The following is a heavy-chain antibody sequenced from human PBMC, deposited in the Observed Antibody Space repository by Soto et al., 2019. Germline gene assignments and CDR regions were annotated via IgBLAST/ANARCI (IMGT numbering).Heavy chain of an antibody. CDR3: ARGGGPHAY. CDR2: ISNSGATT. CDR1: GFTFSSYA. Sequence: EVQLLESGGGLVQPGGSPRLSCAASGFTFSSYAMSWVRQAPGKGLEWVAAISNSGATTYYIDSVKGRFTISRDNAKNTLYLQMDSLRAEDTAIYYCARGGGPHAYWGQGTLVTVSS. V-gene: IGHV3-23*01. D-gene: IGHD6-25*01. J-gene: IGHJ4*02.